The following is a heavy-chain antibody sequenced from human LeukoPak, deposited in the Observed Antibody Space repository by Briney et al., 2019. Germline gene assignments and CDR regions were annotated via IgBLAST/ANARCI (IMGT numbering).Heavy chain of an antibody. D-gene: IGHD2-15*01. CDR3: ARLSCSGGSCYSYGAFDI. J-gene: IGHJ3*02. V-gene: IGHV4-31*03. CDR1: GXSISSGGYY. Sequence: PSETLSLTCTVSGXSISSGGYYWSWIRQHPGKGLEWIGYIYYSGSTYYNPSLKSRVTISVDTSKNQFSLKLSSVTAANTAVYYCARLSCSGGSCYSYGAFDIWGQGTMVTVSS. CDR2: IYYSGST.